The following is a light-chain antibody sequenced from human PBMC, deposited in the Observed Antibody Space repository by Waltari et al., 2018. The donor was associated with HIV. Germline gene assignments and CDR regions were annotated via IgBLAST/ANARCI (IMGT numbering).Light chain of an antibody. CDR3: QQYGSSPCT. Sequence: EIVLTQSPGTLSLSPGERATLPCRASQSVSKNYLAWYQQKSGQAPRLLIYGASSRATGIADRFSGSGSGTDFTLTISRLEPEDFAVYYCQQYGSSPCTSGPGTKVDVK. V-gene: IGKV3-20*01. CDR1: QSVSKNY. J-gene: IGKJ3*01. CDR2: GAS.